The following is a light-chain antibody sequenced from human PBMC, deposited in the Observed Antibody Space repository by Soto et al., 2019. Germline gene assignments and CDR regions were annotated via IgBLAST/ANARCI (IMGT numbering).Light chain of an antibody. Sequence: DIQMTQSPSTLSASVEDRVTITCRASQSISSWLAWYQQKPGKAPKLLIYKASSLESGVPSRFGGSGSGTEFTLTISSLQPDDFATYYCQQYNSYWTFGQGTKVDI. CDR2: KAS. CDR1: QSISSW. J-gene: IGKJ1*01. V-gene: IGKV1-5*03. CDR3: QQYNSYWT.